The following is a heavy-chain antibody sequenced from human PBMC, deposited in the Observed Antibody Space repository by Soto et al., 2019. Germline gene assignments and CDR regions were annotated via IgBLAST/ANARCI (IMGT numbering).Heavy chain of an antibody. V-gene: IGHV4-30-4*08. CDR1: GGSVSSGSYY. Sequence: TLSLTCTVSGGSVSSGSYYWSWIRQPPGKGLEWIGYIYKSATTYYNPSFESRVAISVDTSKSQFSLNVTSVTAADTAVYFCARGRYCLTGRCFPNWFDSWGQGALVTVSS. J-gene: IGHJ5*01. CDR2: IYKSATT. D-gene: IGHD7-27*01. CDR3: ARGRYCLTGRCFPNWFDS.